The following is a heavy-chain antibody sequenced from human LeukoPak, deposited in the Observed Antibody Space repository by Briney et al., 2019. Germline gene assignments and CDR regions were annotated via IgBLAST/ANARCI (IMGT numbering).Heavy chain of an antibody. CDR2: ISGSGGST. V-gene: IGHV3-23*01. CDR3: ASVRFLEWLLFRDYFDY. D-gene: IGHD3-3*01. Sequence: PGGSLRLSCAASGFTFSSYAMSWVRQAPGKGLEWVSAISGSGGSTYYADSVKGRFTISGDNSKNTLYLQMNSLRAEDTAVYYCASVRFLEWLLFRDYFDYWGQGTLVTVSS. CDR1: GFTFSSYA. J-gene: IGHJ4*02.